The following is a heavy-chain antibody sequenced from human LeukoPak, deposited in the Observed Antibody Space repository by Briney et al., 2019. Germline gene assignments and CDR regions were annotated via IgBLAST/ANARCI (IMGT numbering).Heavy chain of an antibody. V-gene: IGHV1-8*01. CDR1: GYTFTSYD. D-gene: IGHD3-22*01. CDR2: MDPNSGNT. Sequence: GASVKVSCKASGYTFTSYDINWVRQATGQGLEWMGWMDPNSGNTGYAQKFQGRVTMTRNTSISTAYMELSSLRSEDTAVYYCASNYYDSSGYSWGNDAFDIWGQGTMVTVSS. J-gene: IGHJ3*02. CDR3: ASNYYDSSGYSWGNDAFDI.